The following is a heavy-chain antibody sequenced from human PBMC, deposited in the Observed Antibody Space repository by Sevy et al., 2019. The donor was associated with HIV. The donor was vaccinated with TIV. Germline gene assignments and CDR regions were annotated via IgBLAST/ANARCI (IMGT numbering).Heavy chain of an antibody. J-gene: IGHJ1*01. CDR2: ISWDGGST. V-gene: IGHV3-43*01. Sequence: GGSLRLSCAASGFTFDDYTMHWVRQAPGKGLEWVSLISWDGGSTYYADSVKGRFTISRDNSKNSLYLQMNSLRTEDTALYYCAKARYSSGPLGYFQHWGHGTLVTVSS. CDR3: AKARYSSGPLGYFQH. CDR1: GFTFDDYT. D-gene: IGHD6-19*01.